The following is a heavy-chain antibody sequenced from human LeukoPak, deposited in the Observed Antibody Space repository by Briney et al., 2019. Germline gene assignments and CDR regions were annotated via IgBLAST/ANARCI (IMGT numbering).Heavy chain of an antibody. J-gene: IGHJ4*02. Sequence: SETLSLTCTVSGGSISSSSYYWGWIRQPPGKGLEWIGSIYYSGSTYYNPSLKSRVTISVDTSKNQFSLKLSSVTAADTAVYYCARGPYYSGYDFFDYWGQGTLVTVSS. D-gene: IGHD5-12*01. V-gene: IGHV4-39*07. CDR3: ARGPYYSGYDFFDY. CDR2: IYYSGST. CDR1: GGSISSSSYY.